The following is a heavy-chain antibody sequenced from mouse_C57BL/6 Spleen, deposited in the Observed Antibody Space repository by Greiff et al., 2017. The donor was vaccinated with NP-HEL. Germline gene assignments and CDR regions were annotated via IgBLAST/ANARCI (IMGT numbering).Heavy chain of an antibody. Sequence: EVQLQQSGPGLVKPSQSLSLTCSVTGYSITSGYYWNWIRQFPGNQLEWMGYISYDGSNNYNPSLKNRISITRDTSKNQFFLKLNSVTTEDTATYSCSMYHYDYDAVDYWGQGTTLTVSS. CDR2: ISYDGSN. J-gene: IGHJ2*01. CDR3: SMYHYDYDAVDY. D-gene: IGHD2-4*01. CDR1: GYSITSGYY. V-gene: IGHV3-6*01.